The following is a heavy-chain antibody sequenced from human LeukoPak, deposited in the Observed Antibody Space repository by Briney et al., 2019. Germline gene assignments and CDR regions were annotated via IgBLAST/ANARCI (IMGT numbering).Heavy chain of an antibody. J-gene: IGHJ3*02. D-gene: IGHD6-13*01. V-gene: IGHV4-59*10. Sequence: SETLSLTCAVYGGSFSSYYWSWIRQPAGKGLEWIGRIYTSGSTNYNPSLKSRVTMSVDTSKNQFSLKLSSVTAADTAVYYCASEAAAAGGAFDIWGQGTMVTVSS. CDR3: ASEAAAAGGAFDI. CDR2: IYTSGST. CDR1: GGSFSSYY.